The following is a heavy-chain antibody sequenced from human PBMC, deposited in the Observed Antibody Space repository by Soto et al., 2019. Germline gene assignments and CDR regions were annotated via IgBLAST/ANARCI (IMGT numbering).Heavy chain of an antibody. CDR2: ILYDGSNE. J-gene: IGHJ4*02. D-gene: IGHD6-19*01. V-gene: IGHV3-33*01. CDR3: ARAPVAGYNLAY. CDR1: GFTFSSYG. Sequence: QVELVESGGGVVQPGRSLRLSCAVSGFTFSSYGMHWVRQAPGEGLEWVAFILYDGSNEYYADSVKGRFSISRDNSKKTLYLQMNRLIVEDTAVYYCARAPVAGYNLAYWGRGTLVTVSS.